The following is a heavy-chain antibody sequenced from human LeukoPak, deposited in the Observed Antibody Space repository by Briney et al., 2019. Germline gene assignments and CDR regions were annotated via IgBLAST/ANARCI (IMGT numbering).Heavy chain of an antibody. Sequence: GGSLRLSCAASGFTFSSYAMSWVRQAAGKGLEWVSATSGSGGSTYYADSVKGRFTISRDNSKNTLYLQMNSLRAEDTAVYYCAKTPGSSWYNYYWGQGTLVTVSS. D-gene: IGHD6-13*01. CDR2: TSGSGGST. V-gene: IGHV3-23*01. CDR3: AKTPGSSWYNYY. CDR1: GFTFSSYA. J-gene: IGHJ4*02.